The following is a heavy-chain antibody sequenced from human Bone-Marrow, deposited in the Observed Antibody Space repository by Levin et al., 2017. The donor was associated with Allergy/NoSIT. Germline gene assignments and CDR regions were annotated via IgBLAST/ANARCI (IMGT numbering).Heavy chain of an antibody. CDR3: VRSTQKDS. V-gene: IGHV3-53*01. J-gene: IGHJ4*02. CDR1: GFTVSTHY. Sequence: GESLKISCVASGFTVSTHYMSWVRQAPGKGLEWVSVIYSGGSTYYADSVKGRFTTSRDNSKNTLYLQMNSLRAEDPAVYYCVRSTQKDSWGQGTLVTVSS. CDR2: IYSGGST.